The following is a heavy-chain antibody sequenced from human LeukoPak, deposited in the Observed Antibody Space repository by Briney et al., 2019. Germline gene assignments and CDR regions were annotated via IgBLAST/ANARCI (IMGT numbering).Heavy chain of an antibody. Sequence: PSETLSLTCTVSGGSISTYYWSWIRQPPGKGLEWIGYIYHSGSTYYNPSLKSRVTISVDRSKNQFSLKVNSVIAADTAVYYCASGGSYFDSWGQGTLVTVSS. V-gene: IGHV4-59*12. CDR1: GGSISTYY. J-gene: IGHJ4*02. CDR2: IYHSGST. CDR3: ASGGSYFDS. D-gene: IGHD1-26*01.